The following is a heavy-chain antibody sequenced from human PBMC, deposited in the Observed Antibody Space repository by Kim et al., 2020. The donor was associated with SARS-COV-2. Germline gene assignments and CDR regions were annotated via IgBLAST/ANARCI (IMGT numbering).Heavy chain of an antibody. CDR3: ARDWGGGTGSYYRALDI. CDR1: GGSISSGNYY. Sequence: SETLSLTCTVSGGSISSGNYYWSWIRQHPGKGLEWIGYIYNSGSAYYNPSLKSRVTISVDTSKNQFSLKLNSVTAAVTAVYYCARDWGGGTGSYYRALDIWGQGTMVTVSS. J-gene: IGHJ3*02. V-gene: IGHV4-31*03. D-gene: IGHD3-10*01. CDR2: IYNSGSA.